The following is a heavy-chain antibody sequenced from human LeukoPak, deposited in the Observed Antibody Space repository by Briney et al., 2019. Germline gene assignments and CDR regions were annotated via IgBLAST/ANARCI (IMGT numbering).Heavy chain of an antibody. V-gene: IGHV1-18*01. CDR1: GYTFTSYG. CDR2: ISAYNGNT. Sequence: GASVKVPCKASGYTFTSYGISWVRQAPGQGLEWMGWISAYNGNTNYAQKLQGRVTMTTDTSTSTAYMELRSLRSDDTAVYYCARDGEQWLVRAYYFDYWGQGTLVTVSS. D-gene: IGHD6-19*01. J-gene: IGHJ4*02. CDR3: ARDGEQWLVRAYYFDY.